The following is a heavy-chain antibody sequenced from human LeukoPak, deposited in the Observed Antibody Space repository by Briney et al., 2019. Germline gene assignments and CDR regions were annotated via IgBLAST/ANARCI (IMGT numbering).Heavy chain of an antibody. J-gene: IGHJ3*02. CDR3: AKSNGYGLVDI. CDR1: GDFITAYY. CDR2: VYYSGST. Sequence: PSETLSLTCTVSGDFITAYYWSWIRQPPGKGLEWIGYVYYSGSTEYNPSLRSRVTISLERSKHQFSLKLTSVTAADTAVYYCAKSNGYGLVDIWGQGTMVTVPS. V-gene: IGHV4-59*01. D-gene: IGHD3-10*01.